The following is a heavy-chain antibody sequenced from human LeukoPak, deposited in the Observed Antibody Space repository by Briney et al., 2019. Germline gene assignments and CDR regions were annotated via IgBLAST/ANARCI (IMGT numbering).Heavy chain of an antibody. CDR2: INHSGST. J-gene: IGHJ3*02. CDR3: ASPYGAYKGDFDI. V-gene: IGHV4-34*01. CDR1: GGSFSGYY. Sequence: SETLSPTCAVYGGSFSGYYWSWIRQPPGKWLEWIGEINHSGSTNYNPSLKRRVTISVDTSKNQFSLKLSSVTAADTAVYYCASPYGAYKGDFDIWGQGTMVTVSS. D-gene: IGHD4-17*01.